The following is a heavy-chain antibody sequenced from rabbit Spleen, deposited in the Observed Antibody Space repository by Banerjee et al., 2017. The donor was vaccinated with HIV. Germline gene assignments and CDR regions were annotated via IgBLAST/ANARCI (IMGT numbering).Heavy chain of an antibody. CDR2: AYAGSSGST. V-gene: IGHV1S40*01. D-gene: IGHD1-1*01. J-gene: IGHJ4*01. Sequence: QSLEESGGGLVKPGASLTLTCKASGFSFNGFSFNGGYDMCWVRQAPGKGLEWVACAYAGSSGSTYSATWAKGRFTISKTSSTAVTLQMTSLTVADTATYFCARGTYAYSSGVYWDYFNLWGPGTLVTVS. CDR1: GFSFNGFSFNGGYD. CDR3: ARGTYAYSSGVYWDYFNL.